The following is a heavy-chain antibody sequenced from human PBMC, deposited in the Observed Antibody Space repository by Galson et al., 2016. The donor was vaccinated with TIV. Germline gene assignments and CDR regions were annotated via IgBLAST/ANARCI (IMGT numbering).Heavy chain of an antibody. D-gene: IGHD4-17*01. CDR2: ISYVGSDQ. J-gene: IGHJ4*02. Sequence: SLRLSCAASGFTFSDYGMHWVRQAPGKGLEWVAVISYVGSDQYYAGSVKGRFTISRDNSKNTLYLQMNSLRSDDTAMYYCAKDPRLYGDYFLHYFDYWGQGTLVTVSS. CDR1: GFTFSDYG. V-gene: IGHV3-30*18. CDR3: AKDPRLYGDYFLHYFDY.